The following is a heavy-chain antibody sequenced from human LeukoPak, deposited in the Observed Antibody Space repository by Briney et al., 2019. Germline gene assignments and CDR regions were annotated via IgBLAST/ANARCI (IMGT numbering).Heavy chain of an antibody. V-gene: IGHV3-30*18. Sequence: GGSLRLSCAASGFTFSSYGMHWVRQAPGKGLEWVAVISYDGSNKYYADSVKGRFTISRDNSKNILYLQMDSLRVEDTAVYYCAEDSVARNGIYDAFDIWGQGTTVTVSS. D-gene: IGHD6-19*01. CDR1: GFTFSSYG. J-gene: IGHJ3*02. CDR2: ISYDGSNK. CDR3: AEDSVARNGIYDAFDI.